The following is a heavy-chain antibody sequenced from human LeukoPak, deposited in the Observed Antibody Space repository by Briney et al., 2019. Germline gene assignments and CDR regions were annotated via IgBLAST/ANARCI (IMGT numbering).Heavy chain of an antibody. CDR3: ASDYSNYENYFDY. D-gene: IGHD4-11*01. V-gene: IGHV4-30-4*08. J-gene: IGHJ4*02. CDR1: GGSISSGDYY. CDR2: IYYSGST. Sequence: SQTLCLTCTVSGGSISSGDYYWSWIRQPPGKGLEWIGYIYYSGSTYYNPSLKSRVTISVDTSKNQFSLKLSSVTAADTAVYYCASDYSNYENYFDYWGQGTLVTVSS.